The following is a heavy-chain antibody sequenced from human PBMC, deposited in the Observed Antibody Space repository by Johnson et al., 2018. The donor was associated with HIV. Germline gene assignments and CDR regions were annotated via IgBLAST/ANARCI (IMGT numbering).Heavy chain of an antibody. Sequence: VQLVESGGGLVHPGGSLRLSCAASGFTVSTNHMSWVRQAPGKGLEWVSLIYTGGSTFYADSVKGRFTISRDNSKNALYLQMNSLRAEDTAVYYCARVRVGAFDIWGQGTMVTVSS. CDR1: GFTVSTNH. J-gene: IGHJ3*02. D-gene: IGHD1-26*01. V-gene: IGHV3-66*02. CDR2: IYTGGST. CDR3: ARVRVGAFDI.